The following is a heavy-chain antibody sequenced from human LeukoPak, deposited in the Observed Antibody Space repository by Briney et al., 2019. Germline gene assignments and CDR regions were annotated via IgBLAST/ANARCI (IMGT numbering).Heavy chain of an antibody. CDR3: AKDSRWSFDC. CDR1: GFTFSSYA. Sequence: PGGSLRLSCAASGFTFSSYAMHWVRQAPGKGLEWVTFIWPDASNRNYADSVKGRFTISRDNSKNTLFLQMNSVRAEDTAVYYCAKDSRWSFDCWGQGTLVTVSS. V-gene: IGHV3-30*02. J-gene: IGHJ4*02. CDR2: IWPDASNR. D-gene: IGHD6-13*01.